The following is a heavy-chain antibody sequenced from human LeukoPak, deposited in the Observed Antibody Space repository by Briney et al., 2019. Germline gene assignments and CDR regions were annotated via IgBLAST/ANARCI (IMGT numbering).Heavy chain of an antibody. CDR1: GGSFSGYY. V-gene: IGHV4-34*01. J-gene: IGHJ5*02. D-gene: IGHD3-22*01. CDR3: ARDGAPYYYDSSGLHGNWFDP. Sequence: SETLSLTCAVYGGSFSGYYWSWIRQPPGKGLEWIGEINHSGSTNYNPSLKSRVTISVDTSKNQFSLKLSSVTAADTAVYYCARDGAPYYYDSSGLHGNWFDPWGQGTLVTVSS. CDR2: INHSGST.